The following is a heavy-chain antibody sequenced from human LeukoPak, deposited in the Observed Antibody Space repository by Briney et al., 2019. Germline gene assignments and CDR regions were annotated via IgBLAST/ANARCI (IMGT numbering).Heavy chain of an antibody. CDR3: ARGPDCSGGGCYFDGDGYYFGY. J-gene: IGHJ4*02. D-gene: IGHD2-15*01. CDR2: IWYDGSNK. Sequence: PGGSLRLSCAASGFTFSTYGMHWVRQAPGKGLEWVAVIWYDGSNKYYADSVKGRFTISRDNSKNTLHLQMNSLRAEDTAVYYCARGPDCSGGGCYFDGDGYYFGYWGQGTLVTVSS. CDR1: GFTFSTYG. V-gene: IGHV3-33*01.